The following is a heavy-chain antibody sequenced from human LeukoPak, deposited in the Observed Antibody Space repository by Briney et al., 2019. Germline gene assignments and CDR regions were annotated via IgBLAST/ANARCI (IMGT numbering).Heavy chain of an antibody. J-gene: IGHJ4*02. CDR2: IRYDGYNK. Sequence: PGGSLRLSCAASGFTFSRYGMHWVRQAPGKGLDWVAFIRYDGYNKYYADSVKGRFTISRDNSKNTLYLQMNSLRAEDSAVYYCAKGPLSGWELDYWGQGTLVTVSS. CDR1: GFTFSRYG. CDR3: AKGPLSGWELDY. D-gene: IGHD3-10*01. V-gene: IGHV3-30*02.